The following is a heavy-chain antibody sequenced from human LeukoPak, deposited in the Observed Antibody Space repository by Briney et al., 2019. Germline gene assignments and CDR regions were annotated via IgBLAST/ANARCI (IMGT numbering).Heavy chain of an antibody. CDR1: GLTFHDYA. CDR2: IVGDSSKT. J-gene: IGHJ6*03. Sequence: GGSLRLSCAISGLTFHDYAMTWVRQAPGKGLEWVSTIVGDSSKTYYADSVKGRFNISRDNSNYMLFLHMNNLRAEDTAIYYCAKQPYNYYYLDVWGKGTTVTVSS. CDR3: AKQPYNYYYLDV. D-gene: IGHD2-21*01. V-gene: IGHV3-23*01.